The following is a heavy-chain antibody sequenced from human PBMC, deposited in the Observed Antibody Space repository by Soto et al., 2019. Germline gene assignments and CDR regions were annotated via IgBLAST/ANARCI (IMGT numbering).Heavy chain of an antibody. V-gene: IGHV3-49*03. CDR1: GFTFGDYA. CDR2: IRSKAYGGTT. J-gene: IGHJ3*02. CDR3: TTSQTAATQPGEGPRRGLKAFDI. D-gene: IGHD6-13*01. Sequence: PGGSLRLSCTASGFTFGDYAMSWFRQAPGKGLEWVGFIRSKAYGGTTEYAASVKGRSTISRDDSKSIAYLQMNSLKTEDTAVYYCTTSQTAATQPGEGPRRGLKAFDIWGQGTMVTVSS.